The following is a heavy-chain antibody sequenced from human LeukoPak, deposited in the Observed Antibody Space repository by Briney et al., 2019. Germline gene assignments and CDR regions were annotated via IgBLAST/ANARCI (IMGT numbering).Heavy chain of an antibody. J-gene: IGHJ5*02. V-gene: IGHV1-69*04. CDR3: ATSYCSGGSCYFFDP. CDR2: IIPILGIA. D-gene: IGHD2-15*01. Sequence: ASVKVSCKASGGTFSSYAISWVRQAPGQGLEWMGRIIPILGIANYAQKFQGRVTITADKSTSTAYMELSSLRSEDTAVYYCATSYCSGGSCYFFDPWGQGTLVTVSS. CDR1: GGTFSSYA.